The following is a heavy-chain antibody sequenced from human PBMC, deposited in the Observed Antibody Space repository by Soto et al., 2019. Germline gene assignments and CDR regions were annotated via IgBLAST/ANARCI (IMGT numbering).Heavy chain of an antibody. D-gene: IGHD2-2*01. Sequence: PSETLSLTCTVSGDSISSSSYYWGWIRQPPGKGLEWIGSIYYSGSTYYNPSLKSRVTISVDTSKNQFSLKLSSVTAADTAVYYCARAHRGVLVPAATYYYYGMDVWGQGTTVTVSS. V-gene: IGHV4-39*01. CDR1: GDSISSSSYY. CDR3: ARAHRGVLVPAATYYYYGMDV. J-gene: IGHJ6*02. CDR2: IYYSGST.